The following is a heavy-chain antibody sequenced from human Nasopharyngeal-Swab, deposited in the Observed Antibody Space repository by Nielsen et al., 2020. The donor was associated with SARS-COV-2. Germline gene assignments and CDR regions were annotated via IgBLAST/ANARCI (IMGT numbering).Heavy chain of an antibody. CDR1: GFTFSSYS. Sequence: VGSLSLSCAASGFTFSSYSMNWVRQAPGKGLEWVSVIYSGGSTYYADSVKGRFTISRDNSKNTLYLQMNSLRAEDTAVYYCARGCYDSIRWGQGTLVTVSS. V-gene: IGHV3-66*01. J-gene: IGHJ4*02. CDR2: IYSGGST. CDR3: ARGCYDSIR. D-gene: IGHD3-22*01.